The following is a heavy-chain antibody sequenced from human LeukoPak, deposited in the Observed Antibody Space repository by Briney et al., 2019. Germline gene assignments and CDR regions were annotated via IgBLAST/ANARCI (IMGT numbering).Heavy chain of an antibody. Sequence: SVKVSCKASGGTFSSYAISWVRQAPGQGLEWMGRIIPILGIANYAQKFQGRVTITADKSTSTAYMELSSLRSEDTAVCYCARSPHYDSSGYWAYWGQGTLVTVSS. CDR3: ARSPHYDSSGYWAY. J-gene: IGHJ4*02. CDR2: IIPILGIA. D-gene: IGHD3-22*01. CDR1: GGTFSSYA. V-gene: IGHV1-69*04.